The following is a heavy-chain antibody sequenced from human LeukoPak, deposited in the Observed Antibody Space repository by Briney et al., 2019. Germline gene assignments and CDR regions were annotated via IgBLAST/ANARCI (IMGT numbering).Heavy chain of an antibody. CDR1: GFTFSNAW. Sequence: GGSLRPSCAASGFTFSNAWMSWVRQAPGKGLEWVGRIKSKTDGGTTDYAAPVKGRFTISRDDSKNTLYLQMNSLKTEDTAVYDCTTGDIWFGSSDGYWGQGTLVTVSS. CDR2: IKSKTDGGTT. D-gene: IGHD3-10*01. CDR3: TTGDIWFGSSDGY. V-gene: IGHV3-15*01. J-gene: IGHJ4*02.